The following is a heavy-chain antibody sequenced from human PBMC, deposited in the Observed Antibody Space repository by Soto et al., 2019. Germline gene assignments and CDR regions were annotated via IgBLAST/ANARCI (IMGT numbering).Heavy chain of an antibody. J-gene: IGHJ5*02. D-gene: IGHD5-12*01. CDR1: GFTFSSFG. V-gene: IGHV3-33*01. Sequence: QVQLVESGAGVVQPGRSLSLSCAASGFTFSSFGMHWVRQAPGKGPEWVAVIWYDGSNKYYADSVKGRFTISTDNSKNTQYLQMISLRAEDTAVYYCARERPWWIVATSAWFDPWGQGTVVTLCS. CDR3: ARERPWWIVATSAWFDP. CDR2: IWYDGSNK.